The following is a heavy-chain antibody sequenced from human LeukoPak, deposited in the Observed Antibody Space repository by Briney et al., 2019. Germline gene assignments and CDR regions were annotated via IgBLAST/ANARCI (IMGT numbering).Heavy chain of an antibody. J-gene: IGHJ3*01. D-gene: IGHD6-19*01. CDR3: ARDPRAVAGFDY. Sequence: PSETLSLTCAVYGGSFSGYYWSWIRQPPGKGLEWIGEINHSGSTNYNPSLKSRVTISVDTSKNQFSLKLSSVTAADTAVYYCARDPRAVAGFDYWGQGTMVTVSS. CDR1: GGSFSGYY. V-gene: IGHV4-34*01. CDR2: INHSGST.